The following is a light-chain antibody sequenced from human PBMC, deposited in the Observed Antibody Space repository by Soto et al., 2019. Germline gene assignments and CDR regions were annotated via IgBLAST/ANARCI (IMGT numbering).Light chain of an antibody. CDR2: GVT. CDR3: ISFTRSSTFV. J-gene: IGLJ1*01. CDR1: SSDVGAYKS. Sequence: QSVLTQPASVSGSPGQSITISCTGTSSDVGAYKSVSWYQQYPGRAPKLLIYGVTNRPSGVSNRFSASKSDNTASLTISGLQAEDEADYYCISFTRSSTFVFGTGTKLTV. V-gene: IGLV2-14*01.